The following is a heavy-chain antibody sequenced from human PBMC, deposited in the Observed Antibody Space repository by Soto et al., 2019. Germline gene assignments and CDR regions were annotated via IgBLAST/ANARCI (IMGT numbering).Heavy chain of an antibody. CDR2: ISSSSSTI. J-gene: IGHJ4*02. V-gene: IGHV3-48*02. CDR1: GFTFSSYS. CDR3: ARDRIAARPGLDY. D-gene: IGHD6-6*01. Sequence: EVQLVESGGGLVQPGGSLRLSCAASGFTFSSYSMNWVRQAPGKGLEWVSYISSSSSTIYYADSVKGRFTISRDNAKNSLYLQRNSLRDEDTAVYYCARDRIAARPGLDYWGQGTLVTVSS.